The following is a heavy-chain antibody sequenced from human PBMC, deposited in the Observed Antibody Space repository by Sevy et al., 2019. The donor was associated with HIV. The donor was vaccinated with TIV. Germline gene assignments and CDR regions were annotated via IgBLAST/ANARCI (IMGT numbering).Heavy chain of an antibody. Sequence: SETLSLTCTVSGGSINNYYWSWIRQPPGKGLEWIGFIYYSGSTNYNPSLKSRLTMSIDTSKNHFSLNLSSVTAADTAVYYCARIKTGPSDPFDIWGQGTMVTVS. CDR3: ARIKTGPSDPFDI. J-gene: IGHJ3*02. CDR2: IYYSGST. V-gene: IGHV4-59*01. CDR1: GGSINNYY.